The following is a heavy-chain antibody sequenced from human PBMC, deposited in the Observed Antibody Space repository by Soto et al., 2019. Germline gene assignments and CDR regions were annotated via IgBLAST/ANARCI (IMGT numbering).Heavy chain of an antibody. CDR3: ARESAGFFWSGYYPFDP. D-gene: IGHD3-3*01. V-gene: IGHV4-34*01. CDR2: IKQSGSS. CDR1: GGSFSNHD. J-gene: IGHJ5*02. Sequence: PSETLSLTGAVWGGSFSNHDWRCIRQSPGNGLEWIGEIKQSGSSNYNPALKSRVTISIDTSKNQFSLKLISVTAADTALYYCARESAGFFWSGYYPFDPWGQGTLVTVS.